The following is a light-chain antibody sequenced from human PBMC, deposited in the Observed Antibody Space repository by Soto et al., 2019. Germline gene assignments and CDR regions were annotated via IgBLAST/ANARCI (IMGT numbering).Light chain of an antibody. V-gene: IGLV2-23*03. CDR1: SSDVGSYNL. CDR2: EGS. Sequence: ARTQPASVSGAPGQSITISCTGTSSDVGSYNLVSWYQQHPGKAPKLMIYEGSKRPSGVSNRFSGSKSGNTASLTISGLQAEDEADYYCCSYAGSSTFVFGTGTKVTV. CDR3: CSYAGSSTFV. J-gene: IGLJ1*01.